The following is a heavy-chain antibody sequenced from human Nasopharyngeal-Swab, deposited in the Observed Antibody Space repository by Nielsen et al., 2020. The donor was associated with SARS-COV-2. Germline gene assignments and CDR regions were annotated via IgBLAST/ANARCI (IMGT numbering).Heavy chain of an antibody. CDR2: IYYSGST. CDR3: AGLAHWGYYFDY. CDR1: GGSVSSCSYY. D-gene: IGHD3-16*01. Sequence: SETLSLTSTVSGGSVSSCSYYWGWVRQPPGRGLGWVGNIYYSGSTYYNPSLKSRVTISVNTSKNQFSLKLGSLTAADTALYYCAGLAHWGYYFDYWGQGTLVTVSS. V-gene: IGHV4-39*01. J-gene: IGHJ4*02.